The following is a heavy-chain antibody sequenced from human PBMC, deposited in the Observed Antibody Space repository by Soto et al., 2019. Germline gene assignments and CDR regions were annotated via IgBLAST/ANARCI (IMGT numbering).Heavy chain of an antibody. D-gene: IGHD3-10*01. CDR3: ARDLPHIGGRGGVRGVYFDY. J-gene: IGHJ4*02. V-gene: IGHV3-11*01. CDR1: GFTFSDYY. Sequence: QVQLVESGGGLVKPGGSLRLSCAASGFTFSDYYMSWIRQAPGKGLEWVSYISSSGSTIYYADSVKGRFTISRDNAKNSLYLQMNSLRAGDAAVYYCARDLPHIGGRGGVRGVYFDYWGQGTLVTVSS. CDR2: ISSSGSTI.